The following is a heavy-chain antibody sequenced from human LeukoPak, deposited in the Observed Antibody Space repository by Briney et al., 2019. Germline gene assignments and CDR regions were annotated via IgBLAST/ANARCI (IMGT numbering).Heavy chain of an antibody. D-gene: IGHD3-16*02. Sequence: GGSLRLSCAASRFTDSDNYMSWVRQAPGTGLEWVSSISSSGSYIYYADSLKGRFTVSRDNARKSLHLQMNSLRAEDTAVYYCARASDHDWGSYRWDAFDIWGQGTMVTVSS. V-gene: IGHV3-11*04. J-gene: IGHJ3*02. CDR3: ARASDHDWGSYRWDAFDI. CDR1: RFTDSDNY. CDR2: ISSSGSYI.